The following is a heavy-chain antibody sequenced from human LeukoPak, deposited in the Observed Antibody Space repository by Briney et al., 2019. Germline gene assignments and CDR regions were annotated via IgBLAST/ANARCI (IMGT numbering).Heavy chain of an antibody. Sequence: PSETLSLTCTISGGSISSSSYYWSWIRQPPGKGLEWIGYIYYSGSTNYNPSLKSRVTISVDTSKNQFSLKLSSVTAADTAVYYCARTLRHCSSTSCTNLNWFDPWGQGTLVTVSS. CDR2: IYYSGST. CDR1: GGSISSSSYY. CDR3: ARTLRHCSSTSCTNLNWFDP. D-gene: IGHD2-2*01. V-gene: IGHV4-61*05. J-gene: IGHJ5*02.